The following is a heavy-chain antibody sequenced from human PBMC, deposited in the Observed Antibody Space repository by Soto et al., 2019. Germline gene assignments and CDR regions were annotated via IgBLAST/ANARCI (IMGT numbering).Heavy chain of an antibody. J-gene: IGHJ4*02. V-gene: IGHV3-7*01. CDR1: GFTFSSYW. D-gene: IGHD6-13*01. Sequence: EVQLVESGGGLVQPGGSLRLSCAASGFTFSSYWMSWVRQAPGKGLEWVANIKQDGSEKYYVDSVKGRFTISRDNAKNALYMQMNSLRAEDTAVYYCAGERGSSWYGGNFDYWGQGTLVTVSS. CDR2: IKQDGSEK. CDR3: AGERGSSWYGGNFDY.